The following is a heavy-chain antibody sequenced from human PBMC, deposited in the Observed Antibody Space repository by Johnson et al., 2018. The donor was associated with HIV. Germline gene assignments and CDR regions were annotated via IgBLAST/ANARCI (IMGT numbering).Heavy chain of an antibody. CDR3: ASREPKLGGYAFDI. Sequence: QVQLVESGGGVVQPGRSLRLSCAASGFTFSSYAMHWVRQAPGKGLEWVAVISYAGSNKYYADSVQGRFTISRDNSKNTLYLQMNSRRAEDTAVYYCASREPKLGGYAFDIWGQGTMVTVSS. J-gene: IGHJ3*02. V-gene: IGHV3-30-3*01. CDR1: GFTFSSYA. CDR2: ISYAGSNK. D-gene: IGHD1-14*01.